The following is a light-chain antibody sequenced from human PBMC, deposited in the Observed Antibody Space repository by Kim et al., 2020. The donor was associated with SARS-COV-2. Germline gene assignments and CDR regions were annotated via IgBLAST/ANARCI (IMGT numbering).Light chain of an antibody. CDR3: QQYNNWPPIT. J-gene: IGKJ5*01. Sequence: SPGERATLSCRASQSVSSNLAWYQQKPGQAPRLLIYGASTRATGIPTRFSGSGSGTEFTLTISSLQSEDFAVYYCQQYNNWPPITFGQGTRLEIK. CDR1: QSVSSN. V-gene: IGKV3-15*01. CDR2: GAS.